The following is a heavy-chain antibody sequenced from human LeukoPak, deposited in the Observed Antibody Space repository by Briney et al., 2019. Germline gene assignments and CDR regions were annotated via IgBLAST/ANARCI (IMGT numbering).Heavy chain of an antibody. J-gene: IGHJ3*01. CDR1: GFTFNDFA. CDR3: AKNFGPFDG. V-gene: IGHV3-23*01. CDR2: IGDAGT. D-gene: IGHD3-16*01. Sequence: PGGSLRLSCAASGFTFNDFAMTWVRQAPGKGLEWVSSIGDAGTYYADSVKGRFTISRDNSKNMLYLQLNSLRAGDTAMYYCAKNFGPFDGRGQGTMVTVSS.